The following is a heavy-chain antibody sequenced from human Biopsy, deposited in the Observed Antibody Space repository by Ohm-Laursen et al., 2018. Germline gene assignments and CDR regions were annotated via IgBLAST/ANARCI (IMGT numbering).Heavy chain of an antibody. Sequence: SMKVSCKASGDSFDTFGISWVRQAPGQGLEWMGGIIPIFGTTHYAQKFQGRLTITADESTATAYMDLTSLTSEDTATYFCARDHGDRNSVTPVNYYVYGMDVWGQGTTLTVSS. CDR3: ARDHGDRNSVTPVNYYVYGMDV. CDR1: GDSFDTFG. D-gene: IGHD7-27*01. J-gene: IGHJ6*02. CDR2: IIPIFGTT. V-gene: IGHV1-69*13.